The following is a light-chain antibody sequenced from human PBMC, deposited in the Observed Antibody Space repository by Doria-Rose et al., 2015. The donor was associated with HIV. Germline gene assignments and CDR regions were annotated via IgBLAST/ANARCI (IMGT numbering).Light chain of an antibody. CDR2: AAS. Sequence: DIQLTQSPSSLPASGGDRVTITCRASQGISNSLAWYQQKPGKVPKLLICAASTLRSGVPSRFSGSGSGTDFTLAISSLQPEDVATYYCQKYDSAPWTFGQGTKVEI. CDR1: QGISNS. CDR3: QKYDSAPWT. J-gene: IGKJ1*01. V-gene: IGKV1-27*01.